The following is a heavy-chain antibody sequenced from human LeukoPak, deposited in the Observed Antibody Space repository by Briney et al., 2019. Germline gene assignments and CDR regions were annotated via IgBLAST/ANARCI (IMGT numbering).Heavy chain of an antibody. V-gene: IGHV4-34*01. CDR2: INHSGST. CDR3: ARHKAAIAAAGTGGNWFDP. Sequence: SETLSLTCAVYGGSFSGYYWSWIRQPPGKGLEWIGEINHSGSTNYNPSLKSRVTISVDTSKNQFSLKLSSVTAADTAVYYCARHKAAIAAAGTGGNWFDPWGQGTLVTVSS. J-gene: IGHJ5*02. D-gene: IGHD6-13*01. CDR1: GGSFSGYY.